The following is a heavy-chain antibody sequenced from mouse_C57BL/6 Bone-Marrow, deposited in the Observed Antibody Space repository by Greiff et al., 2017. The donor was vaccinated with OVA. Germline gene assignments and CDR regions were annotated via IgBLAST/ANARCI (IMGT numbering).Heavy chain of an antibody. D-gene: IGHD4-1*01. CDR2: IRLKSDNYAT. CDR1: GFTFSNYW. CDR3: TNWDVRGYYFDY. V-gene: IGHV6-3*01. J-gene: IGHJ2*01. Sequence: EVQLVESGGGLVQPGGSMKLSCVASGFTFSNYWMNWVRQSPEKGLEWVAQIRLKSDNYATHYAESVKGRFTISRDDSKSSVYLQMNNLRAEDTGIYYCTNWDVRGYYFDYWGQGTTLTVSS.